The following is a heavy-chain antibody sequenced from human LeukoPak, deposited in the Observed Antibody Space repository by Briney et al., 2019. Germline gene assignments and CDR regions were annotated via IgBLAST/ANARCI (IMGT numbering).Heavy chain of an antibody. CDR3: ARQREYHYDSTTNRFSDL. CDR1: GGSISSSSYY. J-gene: IGHJ5*02. CDR2: IYYSGIT. D-gene: IGHD3-22*01. Sequence: PSETLSLTCTVSGGSISSSSYYWGWIRQPPGKGLEWIGRIYYSGITYYNPSLKSRVTISVDTSKNQFSLKLNSVTAADTAVYYCARQREYHYDSTTNRFSDLWGQGTRVTVSS. V-gene: IGHV4-39*01.